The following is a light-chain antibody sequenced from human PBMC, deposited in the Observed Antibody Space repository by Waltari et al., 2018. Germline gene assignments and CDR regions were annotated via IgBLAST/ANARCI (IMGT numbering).Light chain of an antibody. CDR3: QQRVHWPMYT. CDR2: DAS. CDR1: QSVSNY. V-gene: IGKV3-11*01. Sequence: EIVLTQSQPTLSLSPGERATLSCRASQSVSNYLAWYHQSPGQAPRVLIYDASSRATGIPTRFSGSGSGTDFTLTISSLQPEDSAVYYCQQRVHWPMYTFGQGTKLEIK. J-gene: IGKJ2*01.